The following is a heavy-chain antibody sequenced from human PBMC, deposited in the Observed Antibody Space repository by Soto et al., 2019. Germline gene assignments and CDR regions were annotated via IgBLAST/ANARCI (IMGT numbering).Heavy chain of an antibody. D-gene: IGHD3-3*01. CDR2: IRAYNGNT. J-gene: IGHJ4*02. Sequence: ASVKVSCKASGYTFTSYGISWVRQAPGQGLEWKGWIRAYNGNTNYAQKLQGRVTMTTDTSTSTAYMELRSLRSDDTAVYYCARRISYDFWSGYSNFDYWGQGTLVTVSS. CDR1: GYTFTSYG. V-gene: IGHV1-18*01. CDR3: ARRISYDFWSGYSNFDY.